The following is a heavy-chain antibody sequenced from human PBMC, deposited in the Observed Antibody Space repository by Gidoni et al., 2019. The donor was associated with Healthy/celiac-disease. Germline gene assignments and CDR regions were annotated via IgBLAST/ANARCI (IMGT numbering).Heavy chain of an antibody. CDR3: TTVFGVANYDFWSGSIPPDY. Sequence: EVQLVESGGGLVKPGGSLRLSCAASGFTFSNAWMSWVRQAPGKGLEWVGRIKSKTDGGTTDYAAPVKGRFTISRDDSKNTLYLQMNSLKTEDTAVYYCTTVFGVANYDFWSGSIPPDYWGQGTLVTVSS. CDR2: IKSKTDGGTT. CDR1: GFTFSNAW. D-gene: IGHD3-3*01. J-gene: IGHJ4*02. V-gene: IGHV3-15*01.